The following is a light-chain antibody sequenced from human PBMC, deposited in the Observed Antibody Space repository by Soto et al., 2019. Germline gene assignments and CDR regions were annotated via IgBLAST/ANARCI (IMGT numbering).Light chain of an antibody. CDR2: EVS. CDR1: SSDVGSYNR. J-gene: IGLJ1*01. CDR3: SSYTSSSTYV. Sequence: SVLTQPPSVSGSTGQSVTISCTGASSDVGSYNRVSWYQQFPATAPKLLIYEVSNRPSGIPDRFSGSKSGNTASLTISGLQAEDEADYYCSSYTSSSTYVFGTGTKVTV. V-gene: IGLV2-18*02.